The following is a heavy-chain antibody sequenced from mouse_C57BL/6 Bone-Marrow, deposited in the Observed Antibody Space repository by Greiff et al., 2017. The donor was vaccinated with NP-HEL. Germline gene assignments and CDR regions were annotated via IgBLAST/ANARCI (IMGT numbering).Heavy chain of an antibody. CDR3: ARAWYYGSGYAMDY. J-gene: IGHJ4*01. CDR1: GYAFSSSW. D-gene: IGHD1-1*01. Sequence: QVQLQQSGPELVKPGASVKISCKASGYAFSSSWMNWVKQRPGKGLEWIGRIYPGDGDTNYNGKFKGKATLTADKSSSTAYMRLSSLTSEDSAVYFCARAWYYGSGYAMDYWGQGTSVTVSS. V-gene: IGHV1-82*01. CDR2: IYPGDGDT.